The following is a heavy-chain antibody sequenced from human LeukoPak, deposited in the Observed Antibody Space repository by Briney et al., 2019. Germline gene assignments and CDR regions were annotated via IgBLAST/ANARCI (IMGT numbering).Heavy chain of an antibody. CDR3: AKGVYYYDSSGYYYTYYFDY. V-gene: IGHV3-23*01. Sequence: GGSLRLSCAASGFTFSSYAMSWVRQAPGKGLEWVSAISGSGGSTYYADSVKGRFTISRDNSKNKLYLQMNSLRAEDTAVYYCAKGVYYYDSSGYYYTYYFDYWGQGTLVTVSS. CDR2: ISGSGGST. CDR1: GFTFSSYA. D-gene: IGHD3-22*01. J-gene: IGHJ4*02.